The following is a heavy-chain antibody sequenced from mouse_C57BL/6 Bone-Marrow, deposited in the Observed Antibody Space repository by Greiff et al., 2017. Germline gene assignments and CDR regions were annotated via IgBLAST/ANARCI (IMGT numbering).Heavy chain of an antibody. Sequence: QVQLQQSGAELARPGASVKMSCKASGYTFTSYTMHWVKQRPGRGLEWIGYINPSSGYTKYNQKFKDKATLTADKSSSTAYRQLSSLTSEDSAVYYCARTATVVADYWGQGTTLTVSS. CDR1: GYTFTSYT. CDR2: INPSSGYT. J-gene: IGHJ2*01. D-gene: IGHD1-1*01. CDR3: ARTATVVADY. V-gene: IGHV1-4*01.